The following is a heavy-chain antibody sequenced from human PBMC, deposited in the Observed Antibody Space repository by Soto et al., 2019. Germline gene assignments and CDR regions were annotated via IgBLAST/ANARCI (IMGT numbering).Heavy chain of an antibody. Sequence: QVQLVQSGAEVKKPGSSVTVSCKASGGTFSSYTISWVRQAPGQGLEWMGGIIPIFGTANYAQKFQGRVTMTADESTSTAYMELSSLRSEDTAVYYCARGNHRWLQLWYFDLWGRGTLVTDSS. CDR3: ARGNHRWLQLWYFDL. V-gene: IGHV1-69*12. CDR2: IIPIFGTA. D-gene: IGHD5-12*01. CDR1: GGTFSSYT. J-gene: IGHJ2*01.